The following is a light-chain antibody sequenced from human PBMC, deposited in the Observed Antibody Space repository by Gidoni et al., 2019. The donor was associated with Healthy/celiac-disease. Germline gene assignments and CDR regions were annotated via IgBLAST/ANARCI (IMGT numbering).Light chain of an antibody. Sequence: DIVMTQSPLSLPVTPGEPASISCRSSQSLLHSNGYKDLDWYLQKRGQSPRLLMCLGSNRASGVPDRFSGSGSGRDFTLKISRVEAEDVGVYYCMQALQTPITFGQGTRLEIK. CDR2: LGS. CDR3: MQALQTPIT. J-gene: IGKJ5*01. V-gene: IGKV2-28*01. CDR1: QSLLHSNGYKD.